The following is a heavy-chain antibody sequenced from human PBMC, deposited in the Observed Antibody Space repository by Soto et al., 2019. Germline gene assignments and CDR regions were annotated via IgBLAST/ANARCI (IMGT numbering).Heavy chain of an antibody. CDR3: AREKAVAEVFDY. Sequence: SETLSLTCTVSGGSISSYYWSWIRQPPGKGLEWIGYIYYSGSTNYNPSLKSRVTISVDTSKNQFSLKLSSVTAADTAVYYCAREKAVAEVFDYWGQGTLVTVSS. V-gene: IGHV4-59*01. CDR1: GGSISSYY. D-gene: IGHD6-19*01. J-gene: IGHJ4*02. CDR2: IYYSGST.